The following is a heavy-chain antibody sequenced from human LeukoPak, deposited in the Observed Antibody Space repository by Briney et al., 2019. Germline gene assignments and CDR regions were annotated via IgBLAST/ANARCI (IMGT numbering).Heavy chain of an antibody. Sequence: ASVKVSCKASGYTFAGYYMHWVRQAPGQGLEWMRWINPNSGGTNYAQKFQGRVTMTRDTSISTAYMELSRLRSDDTAVYYCAVVTIFGVVNWFDPWGQGTLVTVSS. CDR3: AVVTIFGVVNWFDP. CDR1: GYTFAGYY. V-gene: IGHV1-2*02. J-gene: IGHJ5*02. CDR2: INPNSGGT. D-gene: IGHD3-3*01.